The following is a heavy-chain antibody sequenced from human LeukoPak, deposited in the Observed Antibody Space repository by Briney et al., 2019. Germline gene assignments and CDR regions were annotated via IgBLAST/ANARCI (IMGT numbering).Heavy chain of an antibody. D-gene: IGHD5-12*01. V-gene: IGHV3-43*02. CDR1: GFTFDDYA. CDR2: ISGDGGST. J-gene: IGHJ4*02. Sequence: GGSLRLSCAASGFTFDDYAMYWVRQAPGKGLEWVSLISGDGGSTYYADSVKGRFTISRDSSKNSLYLQMNSLRTEDTALYYCAKDQRSGYEFDYWGQGTLVTVSS. CDR3: AKDQRSGYEFDY.